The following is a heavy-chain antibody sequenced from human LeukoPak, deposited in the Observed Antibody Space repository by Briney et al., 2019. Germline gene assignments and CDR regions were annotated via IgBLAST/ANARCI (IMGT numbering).Heavy chain of an antibody. D-gene: IGHD2-2*01. CDR1: GYSFTTSG. CDR3: ARDAGVVVVPAAPVL. CDR2: ISVYNGNT. J-gene: IGHJ4*02. Sequence: GASVKVSCKTSGYSFTTSGISWVRQAPGQGLEWMGWISVYNGNTNYAQKLQGRVTMTTDTSTNTAYMELRSLRSDDTAVYYCARDAGVVVVPAAPVLWGQGTLVTVSS. V-gene: IGHV1-18*01.